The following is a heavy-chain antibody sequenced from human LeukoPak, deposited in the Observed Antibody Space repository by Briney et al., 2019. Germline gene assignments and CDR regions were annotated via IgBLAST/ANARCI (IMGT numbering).Heavy chain of an antibody. J-gene: IGHJ5*02. Sequence: GGSLRLSCAASGFTFRNYAMNWVRQAPGKGLEWVSSIAASSGSTYYADSVKGRFTISRDNSKNTLYLQMNSLRAEDTALYYCAKAAYGDYVNWFDPWGQGTLVTVSS. V-gene: IGHV3-23*01. CDR2: IAASSGST. D-gene: IGHD4-17*01. CDR3: AKAAYGDYVNWFDP. CDR1: GFTFRNYA.